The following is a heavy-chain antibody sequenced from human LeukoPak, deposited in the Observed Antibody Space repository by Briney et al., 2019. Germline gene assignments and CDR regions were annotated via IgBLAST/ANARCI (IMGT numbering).Heavy chain of an antibody. CDR3: ARHRPAGYYFDY. D-gene: IGHD6-13*01. V-gene: IGHV4-39*01. CDR2: IYYSGST. CDR1: GGSISSSSYY. Sequence: SETLSLTCTVSGGSISSSSYYWGWIRQPPGKGLEWIGSIYYSGSTYYHPSLKSRVTISVDTSKNQFSLKLSSVTAADTAVYYCARHRPAGYYFDYWGQGTLVTVSS. J-gene: IGHJ4*02.